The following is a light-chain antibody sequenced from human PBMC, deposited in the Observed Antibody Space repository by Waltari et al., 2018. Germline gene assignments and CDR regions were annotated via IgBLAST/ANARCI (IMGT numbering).Light chain of an antibody. Sequence: DIVMTQSPATLSVSPGERATLSCRATQRITAHLAWYQPKPGQAPRLLIHGASSRATGIPARFSGSGAGTEFTLTISSLQSEDFAVYFCQQYRSWPRTFGQGTKVEIK. CDR3: QQYRSWPRT. CDR1: QRITAH. CDR2: GAS. J-gene: IGKJ1*01. V-gene: IGKV3-15*01.